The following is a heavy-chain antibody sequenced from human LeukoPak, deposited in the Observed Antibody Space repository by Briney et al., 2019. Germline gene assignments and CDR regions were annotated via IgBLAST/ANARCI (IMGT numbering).Heavy chain of an antibody. Sequence: GGSLRLSRAASGFTFSGYWMHWVCQAPGKGLEWVANLKQDGSEKHFADSVKGRFTISRDNAENSLYLQMNSLRAEDTAMYYCARGTIAAPGTDYWGQGTLVTVSS. CDR3: ARGTIAAPGTDY. CDR1: GFTFSGYW. D-gene: IGHD6-13*01. V-gene: IGHV3-7*01. J-gene: IGHJ4*02. CDR2: LKQDGSEK.